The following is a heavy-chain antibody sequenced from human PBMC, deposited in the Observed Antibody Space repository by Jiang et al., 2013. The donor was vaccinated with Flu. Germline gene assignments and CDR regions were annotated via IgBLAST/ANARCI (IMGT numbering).Heavy chain of an antibody. J-gene: IGHJ4*02. V-gene: IGHV6-1*01. CDR1: GDSVSSNSAT. CDR3: ARGGTGTFDY. D-gene: IGHD3/OR15-3a*01. Sequence: QTLSLTCAISGDSVSSNSATWHWMRQSPSGGLEWLGRTYYRSRWYYDYAVSVKSRIAINPDTSKEPVLPAAELCDSEDTTVYYCARGGTGTFDYWAREPWSPS. CDR2: TYYRSRWYY.